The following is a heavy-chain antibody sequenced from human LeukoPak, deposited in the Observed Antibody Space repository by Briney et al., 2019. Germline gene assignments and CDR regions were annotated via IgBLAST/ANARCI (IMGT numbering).Heavy chain of an antibody. J-gene: IGHJ4*02. D-gene: IGHD3-10*01. CDR2: IYTSGST. Sequence: SETLSLTCTVSGGSISSYYWSWIRQPAGKGLEWIGRIYTSGSTNYNPSLKSRVTMSVDTSKNQFSLKLSSVTAADTAVYYCARVQRRGSGILYFDYWGQGTLVTVSS. CDR1: GGSISSYY. CDR3: ARVQRRGSGILYFDY. V-gene: IGHV4-4*07.